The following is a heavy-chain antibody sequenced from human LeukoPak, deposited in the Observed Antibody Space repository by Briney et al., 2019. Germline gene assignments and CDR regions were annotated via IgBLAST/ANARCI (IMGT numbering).Heavy chain of an antibody. Sequence: GGSLRLSCAASGFTFSSYWMTWVRQAPGKGLEWVGNIKGDGSEKYYVDSVKGRFTISRDNAKNSLYLQMNSLRAEDTAVYYCAGGHSSGYYPIDYWGQGTLVTVSS. J-gene: IGHJ4*02. D-gene: IGHD3-22*01. CDR2: IKGDGSEK. V-gene: IGHV3-7*04. CDR3: AGGHSSGYYPIDY. CDR1: GFTFSSYW.